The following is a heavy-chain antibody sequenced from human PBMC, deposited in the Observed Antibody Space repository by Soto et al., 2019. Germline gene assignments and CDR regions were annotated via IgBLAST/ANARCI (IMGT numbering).Heavy chain of an antibody. CDR1: GYTFTSYG. V-gene: IGHV1-18*01. CDR2: ISAYNGNT. D-gene: IGHD6-13*01. Sequence: VASVKVSCKASGYTFTSYGISWVRQAPGQGLEWMGWISAYNGNTNYAQKLQGRVTMTTDTSTSTAYMELRSLRSDDTAVYYCARLIIAAAGTGWFDPWGQGTLVTVSS. CDR3: ARLIIAAAGTGWFDP. J-gene: IGHJ5*02.